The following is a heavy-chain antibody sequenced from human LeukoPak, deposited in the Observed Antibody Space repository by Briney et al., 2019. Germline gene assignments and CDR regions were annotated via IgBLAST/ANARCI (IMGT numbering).Heavy chain of an antibody. CDR3: ARDEYSGYDYTNWFDP. V-gene: IGHV1-2*02. CDR2: INPNSGGT. CDR1: GYTFTGYY. D-gene: IGHD5-12*01. J-gene: IGHJ5*02. Sequence: ASVKVSCKASGYTFTGYYMHWVRQAPGQGLEWMGWINPNSGGTNYAQKFQGRVTMTRDTSISTAYMELSRLRSDDTAVYYCARDEYSGYDYTNWFDPWGQGTLVTVSS.